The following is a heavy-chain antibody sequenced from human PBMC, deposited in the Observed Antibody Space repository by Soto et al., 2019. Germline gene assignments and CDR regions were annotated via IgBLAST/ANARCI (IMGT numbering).Heavy chain of an antibody. CDR2: INSDGSST. D-gene: IGHD6-19*01. V-gene: IGHV3-74*01. J-gene: IGHJ5*02. CDR1: GLTLSRYW. CDR3: ARGAFVLAVAPESLQFDP. Sequence: GGSLRLSCAGSGLTLSRYWMHWVRQGPGKGLVWVSRINSDGSSTSYADSVKGRFTISRDNAKNTLYLQMNSLRAEDTAVYYCARGAFVLAVAPESLQFDPWGQGTLVTVSS.